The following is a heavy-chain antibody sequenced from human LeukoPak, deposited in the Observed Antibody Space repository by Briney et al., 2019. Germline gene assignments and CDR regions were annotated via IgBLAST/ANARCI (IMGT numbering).Heavy chain of an antibody. J-gene: IGHJ4*02. Sequence: PSETLSLTCTVSGGSISSYYWSWIRQPPGKGLEWIGYIYYSGSTNYNPSLKSRVTISVDTSKNQFSLKLSSVTAADTAVYYCARSGVTTKYYFDYWGQGTLVTVSS. CDR2: IYYSGST. CDR1: GGSISSYY. CDR3: ARSGVTTKYYFDY. D-gene: IGHD4-17*01. V-gene: IGHV4-59*01.